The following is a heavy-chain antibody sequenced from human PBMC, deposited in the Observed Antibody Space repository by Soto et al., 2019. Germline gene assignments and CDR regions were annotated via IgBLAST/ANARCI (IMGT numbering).Heavy chain of an antibody. D-gene: IGHD3-16*01. CDR3: ARVIGGLYYFDY. CDR2: INAGNGNT. Sequence: QVQLVQSGAEVKKPGASVKVSCKALGYTFTSYAIYRVRQAPGQRLEWMGWINAGNGNTKYSQKFQGRVTITRDTSASTAYMELSSLRSQDTAVYYCARVIGGLYYFDYWGQGTLVTVSS. CDR1: GYTFTSYA. V-gene: IGHV1-3*01. J-gene: IGHJ4*02.